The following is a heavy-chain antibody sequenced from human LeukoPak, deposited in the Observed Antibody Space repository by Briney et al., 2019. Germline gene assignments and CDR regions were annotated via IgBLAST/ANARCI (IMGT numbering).Heavy chain of an antibody. J-gene: IGHJ4*02. Sequence: GGSLRLSCAASGFSFGNYGFHWVRQAPGKGLDWVSAISYDGKNIHYADSVKGRFTISRDNSRNTVYLQMNSLRVEDTAVYYCAKTYSRESGYDFFFHYWGQGTRVTVSP. CDR1: GFSFGNYG. V-gene: IGHV3-33*06. CDR3: AKTYSRESGYDFFFHY. CDR2: ISYDGKNI. D-gene: IGHD5-12*01.